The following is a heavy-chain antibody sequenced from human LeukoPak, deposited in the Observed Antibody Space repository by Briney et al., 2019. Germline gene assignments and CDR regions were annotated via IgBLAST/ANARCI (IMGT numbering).Heavy chain of an antibody. D-gene: IGHD2-2*01. CDR3: AKERLRYCSSTSCSPFDP. Sequence: GGSLRLSCAASGFTFSSYGMHWVRQAPGKGRGRVAFIRYDGSNKYYADSVKGRFTISRDNSKNTLYLQMNSLRAEDTAVYYCAKERLRYCSSTSCSPFDPWGQGTLVTVSS. CDR1: GFTFSSYG. V-gene: IGHV3-30*02. J-gene: IGHJ5*02. CDR2: IRYDGSNK.